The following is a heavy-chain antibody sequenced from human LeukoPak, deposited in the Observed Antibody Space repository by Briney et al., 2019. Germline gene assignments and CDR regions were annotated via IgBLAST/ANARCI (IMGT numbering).Heavy chain of an antibody. J-gene: IGHJ4*02. CDR2: ISYDGSNK. CDR1: GFTFSSYA. Sequence: GGSLRLPCAASGFTFSSYAMHWVRQAPGKGLEWVAVISYDGSNKYYADSVKGRFTISRDNSKNTLYLQMNSLRAEDTAVYYCARVPLYCTNGVCYRGREDYWGQGTLVTVSS. CDR3: ARVPLYCTNGVCYRGREDY. V-gene: IGHV3-30*04. D-gene: IGHD2-8*01.